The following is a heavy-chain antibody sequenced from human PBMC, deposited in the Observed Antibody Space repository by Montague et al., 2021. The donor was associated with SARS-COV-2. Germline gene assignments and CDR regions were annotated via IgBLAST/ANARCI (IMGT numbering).Heavy chain of an antibody. J-gene: IGHJ4*02. V-gene: IGHV4-38-2*01. CDR3: ARRGYTGSDYFDY. CDR2: VYHSGYT. CDR1: GFSISSGFY. Sequence: SETLSLTCSVSGFSISSGFYWAWIRQSPGKGPEWIVTVYHSGYTHYTPSLKGRVTVSIDTSKNQFSLTVTSVTAADTAVYFCARRGYTGSDYFDYWGQGTLVTVSS. D-gene: IGHD5-12*01.